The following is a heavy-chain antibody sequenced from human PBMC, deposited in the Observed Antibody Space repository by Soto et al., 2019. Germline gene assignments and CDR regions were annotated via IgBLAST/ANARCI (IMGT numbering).Heavy chain of an antibody. CDR3: ARVLMTTVTTAFDY. CDR1: GGSISSSNW. J-gene: IGHJ4*02. Sequence: SETLSLTCAVSGGSISSSNWWSWVRQPPGKGLEWIGEIYHSGSTNYNPSLKSRLTISVDKSKNQFSLKMSSVTAADTAVYYCARVLMTTVTTAFDYWGQGTLVTVSS. CDR2: IYHSGST. V-gene: IGHV4-4*02. D-gene: IGHD4-17*01.